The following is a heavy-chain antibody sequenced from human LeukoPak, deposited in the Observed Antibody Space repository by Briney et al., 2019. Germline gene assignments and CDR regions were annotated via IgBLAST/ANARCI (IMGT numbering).Heavy chain of an antibody. CDR3: ARDVDY. V-gene: IGHV3-48*01. Sequence: GGSLRLSCAASGFTFSSYSMNWVRQAPGKGLEWVSYISSSSSTIYYADSVEGRFTISRDNAKNSLYLQMNSLRAEDTAVYYCARDVDYWGQGTLVTVSS. J-gene: IGHJ4*02. CDR1: GFTFSSYS. CDR2: ISSSSSTI.